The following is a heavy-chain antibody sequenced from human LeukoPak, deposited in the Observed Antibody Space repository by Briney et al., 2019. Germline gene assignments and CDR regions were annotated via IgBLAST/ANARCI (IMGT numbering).Heavy chain of an antibody. CDR3: ARQAGYCSGGSCYGGWSDP. Sequence: SETLSLTCAVSGYSISSGYYWGWIRQPPGKGLEWIGSIYHSGSTYYNPSLKSRVTISVDTSKNQFSLKLSSVTAADTAVYYCARQAGYCSGGSCYGGWSDPWGQGTLVTVSS. V-gene: IGHV4-38-2*01. J-gene: IGHJ5*02. CDR2: IYHSGST. CDR1: GYSISSGYY. D-gene: IGHD2-15*01.